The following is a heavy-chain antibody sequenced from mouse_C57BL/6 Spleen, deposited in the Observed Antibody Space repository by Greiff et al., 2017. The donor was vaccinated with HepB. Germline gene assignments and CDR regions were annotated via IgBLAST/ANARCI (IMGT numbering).Heavy chain of an antibody. CDR3: ASSIITTVVEDFDY. CDR1: GYTFTSYW. Sequence: QVQLQQPGAELVKPGASVKLSCKASGYTFTSYWMRWVKQRPGQGLEWIGEIDPSDSYTNYNQKFKGKATLTVDTSSSTAYMQLSSLTSEDAAVYYCASSIITTVVEDFDYWGQGTTLTVSS. J-gene: IGHJ2*01. V-gene: IGHV1-50*01. D-gene: IGHD1-1*01. CDR2: IDPSDSYT.